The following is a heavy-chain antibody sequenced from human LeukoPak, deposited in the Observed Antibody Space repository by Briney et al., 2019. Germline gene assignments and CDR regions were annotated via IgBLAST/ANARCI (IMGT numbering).Heavy chain of an antibody. CDR1: GFTFSSYS. J-gene: IGHJ4*02. CDR3: AREGAYYGSGSYSY. V-gene: IGHV3-21*01. CDR2: ISSSSSYI. D-gene: IGHD3-10*01. Sequence: KPGGSLRLSCAASGFTFSSYSMNWVRQAPGKGLEWVSSISSSSSYIYYADSVKGRFTISRDNARNSLYLQMNSLRAEDTAVYYCAREGAYYGSGSYSYWGQGTLVTVSS.